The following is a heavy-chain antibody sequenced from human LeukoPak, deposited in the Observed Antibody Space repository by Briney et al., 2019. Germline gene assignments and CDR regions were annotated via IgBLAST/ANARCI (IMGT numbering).Heavy chain of an antibody. J-gene: IGHJ4*02. CDR1: GFTFSNAW. V-gene: IGHV3-15*01. CDR3: ATDFRDRVNF. Sequence: GGSLRLSCAASGFTFSNAWMSWVRQAPGKGLEWVGRIKSNTDGGTTDYVAPVKGRFTISRDDSKNTLYLQMNSLKTEDTAVYYCATDFRDRVNFWGQGTLVTVSS. CDR2: IKSNTDGGTT. D-gene: IGHD3-10*01.